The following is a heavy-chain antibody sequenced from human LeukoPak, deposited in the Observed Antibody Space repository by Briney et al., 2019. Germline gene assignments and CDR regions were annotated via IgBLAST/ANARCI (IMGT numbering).Heavy chain of an antibody. J-gene: IGHJ4*02. Sequence: PSETLSLTCAVYGGSFSGYYWSWIHQPPGKGLEWIGEINHSGSTNYNPSLKSRVTISVNTSKNQFSLKLSSVTAADTAVYYCARGREKYQLLSAVYFDYWGQGTLVTVSS. CDR2: INHSGST. CDR3: ARGREKYQLLSAVYFDY. CDR1: GGSFSGYY. D-gene: IGHD2-2*01. V-gene: IGHV4-34*01.